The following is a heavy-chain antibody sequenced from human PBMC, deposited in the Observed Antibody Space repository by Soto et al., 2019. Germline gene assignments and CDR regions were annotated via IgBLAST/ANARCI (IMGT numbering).Heavy chain of an antibody. CDR2: MYYSGSS. V-gene: IGHV4-39*01. J-gene: IGHJ4*02. Sequence: QLQLQESGPGLVKPSETLSLTCSVSGGSISSRTFWWAWIRQPPGKGLDWIGDMYYSGSSYSSPSLKSRVTLSVDTSKHQLSLKLNSVTAADTAVYYCARHPRDDYNYGGSGIFDYWGQGTLVTVSS. CDR3: ARHPRDDYNYGGSGIFDY. D-gene: IGHD4-4*01. CDR1: GGSISSRTFW.